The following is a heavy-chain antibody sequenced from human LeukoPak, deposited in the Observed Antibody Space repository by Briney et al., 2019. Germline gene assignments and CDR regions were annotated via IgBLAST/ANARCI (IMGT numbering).Heavy chain of an antibody. CDR2: ISESGGNT. D-gene: IGHD3-22*01. J-gene: IGHJ4*02. Sequence: GGSLRLSCAASGFTFSSYAMSWVRQAPGKGLEWISGISESGGNTYSADSVKGRFTVSRDNSKNTLYLQMNSLRADDTAVYFCARYRYYYDNSDFFGTNLGYWGQGTLVTVSS. V-gene: IGHV3-23*01. CDR3: ARYRYYYDNSDFFGTNLGY. CDR1: GFTFSSYA.